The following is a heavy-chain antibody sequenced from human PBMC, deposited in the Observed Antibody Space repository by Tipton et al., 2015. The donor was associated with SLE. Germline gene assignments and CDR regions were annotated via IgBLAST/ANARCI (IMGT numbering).Heavy chain of an antibody. CDR2: IYYSGST. J-gene: IGHJ1*01. Sequence: TLSLTCTVSGGSISSHYWSWIRQPPGKGLEWIGYIYYSGSTNYNPSLKSRVTISVDTSKNQFSLKLSSVTAADTSVYYCARAYSSSWEGEYFQHWGQGTLATVSS. D-gene: IGHD6-13*01. CDR1: GGSISSHY. CDR3: ARAYSSSWEGEYFQH. V-gene: IGHV4-59*11.